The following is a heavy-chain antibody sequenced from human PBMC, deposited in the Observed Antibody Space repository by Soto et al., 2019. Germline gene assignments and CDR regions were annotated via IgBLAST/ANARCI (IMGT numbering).Heavy chain of an antibody. CDR1: CVSINSRCYY. D-gene: IGHD5-18*01. CDR2: IYYSGRT. CDR3: ARHVQTWVQLWSTTVSG. V-gene: IGHV4-39*01. J-gene: IGHJ1*01. Sequence: SGTLSLPFTVPCVSINSRCYYWGLFRQPPGKGMGWVGSIYYSGRTYYYPNDKSRVNTSVDTSKQQFSPTFRSVTAEATAVYYCARHVQTWVQLWSTTVSGWGQCTLVSVCS.